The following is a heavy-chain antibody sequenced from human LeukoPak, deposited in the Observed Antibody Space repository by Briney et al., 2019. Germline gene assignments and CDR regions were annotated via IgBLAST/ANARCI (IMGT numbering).Heavy chain of an antibody. CDR2: MNPNSGNT. CDR1: GGTFSSYA. CDR3: ARGSYYDSSGSDY. D-gene: IGHD3-22*01. V-gene: IGHV1-8*02. Sequence: ASVKVSCKASGGTFSSYAISWVRQAPGQGLEWMGWMNPNSGNTGYAQKFQGRVTMTRNTSISTAYMELSSLRSEDTAVYYCARGSYYDSSGSDYWGQGTLVTVSS. J-gene: IGHJ4*02.